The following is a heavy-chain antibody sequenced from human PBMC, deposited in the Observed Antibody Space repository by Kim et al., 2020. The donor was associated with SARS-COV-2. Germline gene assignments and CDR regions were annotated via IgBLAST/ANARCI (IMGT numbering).Heavy chain of an antibody. J-gene: IGHJ6*02. CDR3: ARIDYYGMDV. Sequence: SETLSLTCAVYGGSFSGYYWSWIRQPPGTGLEWIGEINHSGSTNYNPSLKSRTTISVDTSKNQFSLKLSSVTAAATAVYCCARIDYYGMDVWGQGTTVTVSS. CDR2: INHSGST. CDR1: GGSFSGYY. V-gene: IGHV4-34*01.